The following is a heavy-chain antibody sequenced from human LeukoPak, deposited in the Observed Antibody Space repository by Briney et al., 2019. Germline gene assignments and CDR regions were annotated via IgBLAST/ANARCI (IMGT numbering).Heavy chain of an antibody. CDR2: INHSGST. V-gene: IGHV4-34*01. D-gene: IGHD2-2*01. Sequence: RASETLSLTCAVYDGSFSGYYWSWIRQPPGKGLEWIGEINHSGSTNYNPSLKSRVTISVDTSKNQFSLKLSSVTAADTAVYYCARGRTGYQLLPTKKDYSYYYMDVWDKGTTVTVSS. J-gene: IGHJ6*03. CDR3: ARGRTGYQLLPTKKDYSYYYMDV. CDR1: DGSFSGYY.